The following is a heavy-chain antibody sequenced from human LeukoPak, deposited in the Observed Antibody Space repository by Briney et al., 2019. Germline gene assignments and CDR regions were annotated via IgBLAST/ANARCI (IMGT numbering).Heavy chain of an antibody. CDR2: ISSSGSTI. V-gene: IGHV3-48*03. Sequence: GGSLRLSCAASGFTFSSYEMNWVRQAPGKGLEWVSYISSSGSTIYYADSVKGRFTISRDNAKNSLYLQMDSLRAEDTAVYYCARGYCSSTSCYAGWAYWGQGTLVTVSS. D-gene: IGHD2-2*01. J-gene: IGHJ4*02. CDR1: GFTFSSYE. CDR3: ARGYCSSTSCYAGWAY.